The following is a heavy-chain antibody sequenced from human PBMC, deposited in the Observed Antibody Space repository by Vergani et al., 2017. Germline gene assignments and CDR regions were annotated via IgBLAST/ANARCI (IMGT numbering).Heavy chain of an antibody. Sequence: QVQLVQSGAEVKKPGASVKVSCKASGYTFTSYGISWVRQAPGQGLEWMGWISAYNGNTNYVQKLQGRVTMTTDTSTSTAYMELRSLRSDDTAVYYCARAWDTEDSSSWFDYWGQGTLVTVSS. CDR2: ISAYNGNT. J-gene: IGHJ4*02. V-gene: IGHV1-18*01. CDR1: GYTFTSYG. D-gene: IGHD6-13*01. CDR3: ARAWDTEDSSSWFDY.